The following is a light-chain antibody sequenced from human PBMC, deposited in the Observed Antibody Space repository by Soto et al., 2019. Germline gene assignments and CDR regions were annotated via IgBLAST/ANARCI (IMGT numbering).Light chain of an antibody. CDR1: SSDFGGYNY. J-gene: IGLJ1*01. V-gene: IGLV2-14*01. CDR3: SSYTSSSTPYV. CDR2: DVS. Sequence: QSVLTQPASVSGSPGQSITISCTGTSSDFGGYNYVSWNQQHPGKAPKLMIYDVSNRPSGVSNRFSGSKSGNTASLTISGLQAEDEADYYCSSYTSSSTPYVFGTGTKVTVL.